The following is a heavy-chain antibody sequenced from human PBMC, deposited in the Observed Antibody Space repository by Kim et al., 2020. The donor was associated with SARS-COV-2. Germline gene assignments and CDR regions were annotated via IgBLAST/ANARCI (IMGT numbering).Heavy chain of an antibody. CDR1: GFTFSSHA. Sequence: GGSLRLSCAASGFTFSSHAMSWVRQAPGKGLEGVSVIYSGGRSTFYADSVKGRFTISRDDSKNTLYLQMNSLRAEDTALYYCAKHRYSGSLYALDVWGQGTSVTVSS. CDR2: IYSGGRST. V-gene: IGHV3-23*03. D-gene: IGHD3-10*01. J-gene: IGHJ6*02. CDR3: AKHRYSGSLYALDV.